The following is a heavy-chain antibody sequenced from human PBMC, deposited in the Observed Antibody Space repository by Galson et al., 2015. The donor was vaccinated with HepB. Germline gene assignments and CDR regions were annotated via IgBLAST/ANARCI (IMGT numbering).Heavy chain of an antibody. D-gene: IGHD1-26*01. CDR2: ISGSGSSI. Sequence: SLRLSCAASGFTFSSYSMNWARQAPGKGLEWVSYISGSGSSIYYADSVKGRFAISRDNAKKSLSLQMNSLRAEDTAVYYCARDVGDFYYYGMDVWGQGTTVTVSS. CDR1: GFTFSSYS. V-gene: IGHV3-48*04. CDR3: ARDVGDFYYYGMDV. J-gene: IGHJ6*02.